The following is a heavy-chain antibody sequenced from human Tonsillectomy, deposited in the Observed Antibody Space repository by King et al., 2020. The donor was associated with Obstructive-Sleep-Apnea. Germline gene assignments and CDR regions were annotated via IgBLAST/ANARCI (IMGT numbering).Heavy chain of an antibody. CDR2: ISDDGTTK. CDR3: ARPNCSSGYHCHIDY. J-gene: IGHJ4*02. CDR1: GFTFSRNA. Sequence: QLVQSGGGVVQPGRSLRLSCAASGFTFSRNAMNWVRQAPGKGLEWVAVISDDGTTKSYADSVKGRFTISRDNTKNTLYLQMNSLRAEDTALYYCARPNCSSGYHCHIDYWGQGTLVTVSS. D-gene: IGHD3-22*01. V-gene: IGHV3-30*04.